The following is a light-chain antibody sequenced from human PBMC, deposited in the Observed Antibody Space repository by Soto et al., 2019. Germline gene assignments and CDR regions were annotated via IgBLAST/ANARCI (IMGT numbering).Light chain of an antibody. CDR2: GAS. Sequence: EIVLPQSPGTLSLSPGERATLSCRAIQSVSSSYLAWYQQKPGQAPRLLIYGASSRATGIPDRFSGSGSGTDFTLTISRLEPEDFAVYYCQQYGSSPALTFGGGTKVDIK. V-gene: IGKV3-20*01. J-gene: IGKJ4*01. CDR1: QSVSSSY. CDR3: QQYGSSPALT.